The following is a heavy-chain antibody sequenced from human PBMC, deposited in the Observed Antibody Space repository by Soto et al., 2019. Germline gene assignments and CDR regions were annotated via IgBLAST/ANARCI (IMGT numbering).Heavy chain of an antibody. D-gene: IGHD3-16*01. CDR2: IYYSGST. CDR3: ARSNWYDYVWGSWPYYFDY. V-gene: IGHV4-31*03. Sequence: SQMMCHTCTVSDGTSSSRGYYCICIRNPPGKGLEWIGYIYYSGSTYYTPSLKSRVTISVDTSKNQFSLKLSSVTAADTAVYYCARSNWYDYVWGSWPYYFDYWGQGALVTVFS. CDR1: DGTSSSRGYY. J-gene: IGHJ4*02.